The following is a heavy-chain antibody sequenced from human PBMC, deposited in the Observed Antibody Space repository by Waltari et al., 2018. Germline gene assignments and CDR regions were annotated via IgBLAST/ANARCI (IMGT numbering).Heavy chain of an antibody. D-gene: IGHD4-17*01. CDR1: GYSISSGSY. CDR3: ARLDYLSFIDY. CDR2: IYHSGST. V-gene: IGHV4-38-2*01. J-gene: IGHJ4*02. Sequence: QVQLQESGPGLVKPSETLSLTCAVSGYSISSGSYWGWIRQPPGKGLEWIGNIYHSGSTFYNPSLNSRVTISVDTSKNQFSLKLTSVTAADTAVYYCARLDYLSFIDYWGQGTLVTVSS.